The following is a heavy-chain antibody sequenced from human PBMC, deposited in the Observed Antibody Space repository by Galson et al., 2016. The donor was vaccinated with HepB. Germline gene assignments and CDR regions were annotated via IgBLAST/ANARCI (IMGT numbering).Heavy chain of an antibody. D-gene: IGHD3-3*01. J-gene: IGHJ4*02. CDR3: AKGGYYDFWSDYFIGY. V-gene: IGHV3-21*04. CDR2: ISGSRSYI. Sequence: SLRLSCAASGFTFSSYTMSWVRQPPGKGLEWVSSISGSRSYIYYADSVQGRFTISRDNAESSLFLQMNSLRADDTAVYYCAKGGYYDFWSDYFIGYWGQGTLVTVSS. CDR1: GFTFSSYT.